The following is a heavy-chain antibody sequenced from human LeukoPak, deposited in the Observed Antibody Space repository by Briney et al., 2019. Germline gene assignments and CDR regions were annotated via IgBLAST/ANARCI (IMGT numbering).Heavy chain of an antibody. Sequence: PGGSLRLSCAASGFTFSYYAMRWVRQAPGKGLEWVAVISNDGSKKFYIDSVKGRFTVSSDKSTDTLYLQMNSLRPEDTAVYYCAKDRSPTGSYYGMDVWGQGTTVIASS. V-gene: IGHV3-30*18. CDR3: AKDRSPTGSYYGMDV. CDR2: ISNDGSKK. D-gene: IGHD1-1*01. CDR1: GFTFSYYA. J-gene: IGHJ6*02.